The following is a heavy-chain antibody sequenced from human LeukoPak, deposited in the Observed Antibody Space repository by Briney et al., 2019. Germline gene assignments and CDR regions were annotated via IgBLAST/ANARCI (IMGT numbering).Heavy chain of an antibody. V-gene: IGHV3-23*01. J-gene: IGHJ4*02. D-gene: IGHD2-2*01. CDR1: GFTFNNYT. CDR3: AREGLECSGSSCQRATFDY. CDR2: ISGSGDST. Sequence: GGSLRLSCVASGFTFNNYTMRWVRQAPGKGLEWVSAISGSGDSTYYADFVKGRFTISRDNSKNTLYLQMNSLRVEDTAVYYCAREGLECSGSSCQRATFDYWGQGTLVTVSS.